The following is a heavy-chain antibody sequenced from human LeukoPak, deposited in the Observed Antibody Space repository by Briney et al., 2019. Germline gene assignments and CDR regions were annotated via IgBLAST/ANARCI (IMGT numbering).Heavy chain of an antibody. CDR1: GFTFSSYA. D-gene: IGHD6-19*01. CDR2: ISGSGGST. Sequence: GGSLRLSCAASGFTFSSYAMSWVRQAPGKGLEWVSAISGSGGSTYYADSVKGRFTISRDNSKNTLYLQMNSLRAEDTAVYYCAKGRYSSGWYPGVQDYWGQGTLVTVSS. CDR3: AKGRYSSGWYPGVQDY. J-gene: IGHJ4*02. V-gene: IGHV3-23*01.